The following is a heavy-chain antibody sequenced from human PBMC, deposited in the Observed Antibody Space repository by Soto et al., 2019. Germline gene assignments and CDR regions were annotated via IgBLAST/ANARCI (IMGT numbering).Heavy chain of an antibody. CDR1: GFTFTSSA. CDR2: IVVGSGNT. J-gene: IGHJ5*02. CDR3: AEASTYSSGWYWFDH. Sequence: SVKVSCKASGFTFTSSAVQWVRQARGQRLEWIGWIVVGSGNTNYAQKFQERVTITRDMSTSTAYMELSSLRSEDTAVYYCAEASTYSSGWYWFDHWGQGTLVTVSS. V-gene: IGHV1-58*01. D-gene: IGHD6-19*01.